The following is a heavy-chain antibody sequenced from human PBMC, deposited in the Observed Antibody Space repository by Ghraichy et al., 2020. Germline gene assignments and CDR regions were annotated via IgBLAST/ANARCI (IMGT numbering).Heavy chain of an antibody. J-gene: IGHJ6*02. Sequence: GGSLRLSCAVSGFTFSRYGMHWVRQAPGKGLEWVAVTSYDGSSKNFAYSVQGRFTISRDNSKNTLYLQMNSLRAEDTAVYYCAKERESSGYYSFRGDYYGMDVWGQGTPVTVSS. V-gene: IGHV3-30*18. CDR2: TSYDGSSK. CDR3: AKERESSGYYSFRGDYYGMDV. CDR1: GFTFSRYG. D-gene: IGHD3-22*01.